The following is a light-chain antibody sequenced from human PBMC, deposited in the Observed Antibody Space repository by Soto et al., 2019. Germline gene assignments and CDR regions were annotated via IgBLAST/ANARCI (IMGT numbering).Light chain of an antibody. V-gene: IGLV2-8*01. CDR2: EVS. CDR1: SSDDGGYNF. Sequence: QSALTQPPSASGSPGQSVTISCTGTSSDDGGYNFVSWYQQHPGKAPKLMIYEVSERPSGVPDRFSGSKSGNTASLTVSGVQAEDEADYYCSSYAGSNIVVFGGGTKLTVL. J-gene: IGLJ2*01. CDR3: SSYAGSNIVV.